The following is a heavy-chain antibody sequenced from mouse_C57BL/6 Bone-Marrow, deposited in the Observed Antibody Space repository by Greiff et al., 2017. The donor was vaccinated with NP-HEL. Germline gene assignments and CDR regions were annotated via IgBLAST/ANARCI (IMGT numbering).Heavy chain of an antibody. CDR2: IDPENGDT. D-gene: IGHD1-1*01. J-gene: IGHJ3*01. CDR1: GFNIKDDY. CDR3: TTSITFAY. V-gene: IGHV14-4*01. Sequence: VQLKESGAELVRPGASVKLSCTASGFNIKDDYMHWVKQRPEQGLEWIGWIDPENGDTESASKFQGKATITADTSSNTAYLQLSSLTSEDTAVYYCTTSITFAYWGQGTLVTVSA.